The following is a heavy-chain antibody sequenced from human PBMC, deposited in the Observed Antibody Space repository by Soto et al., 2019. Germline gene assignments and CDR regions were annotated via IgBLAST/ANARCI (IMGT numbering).Heavy chain of an antibody. CDR3: AKVRERIAANAFDV. CDR1: GFTFSSYG. J-gene: IGHJ3*01. CDR2: LSGSGAST. D-gene: IGHD2-15*01. Sequence: EVQLLESGGGLVQPGGSLRLSCAASGFTFSSYGMSWVRQAPGQGLEWGSVLSGSGASTYYADSVKGRFTISRDTSKNTLELQMNSLRADDTAVYYCAKVRERIAANAFDVWGQGTMVTVSS. V-gene: IGHV3-23*01.